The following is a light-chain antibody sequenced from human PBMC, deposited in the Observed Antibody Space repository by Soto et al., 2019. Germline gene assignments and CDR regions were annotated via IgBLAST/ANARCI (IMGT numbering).Light chain of an antibody. CDR1: HDIGRE. V-gene: IGKV1-6*01. Sequence: IQMTQSPSSLSASVGDRVIITCRASHDIGRELGWYQQKPGHAPKLMIFAASTLYSGVPPRFSGSGSGTLFTLTISSLDPEDFATYFCLQDYNLPRTFGQGTTVDI. J-gene: IGKJ1*01. CDR2: AAS. CDR3: LQDYNLPRT.